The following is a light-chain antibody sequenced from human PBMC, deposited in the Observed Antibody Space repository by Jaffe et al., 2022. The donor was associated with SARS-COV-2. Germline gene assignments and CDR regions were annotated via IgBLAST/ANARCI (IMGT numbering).Light chain of an antibody. CDR2: GAS. CDR3: QQLKGYPLT. CDR1: QDINNY. Sequence: DIQLTQSPSFLSASVGDRVTITCRASQDINNYLAWYQQKPGKAPELLIYGASSLASGVPSRFSGSGSGTEFTFTLTISILQPEDFATYYCQQLKGYPLTFGGGTKVEIK. V-gene: IGKV1-9*01. J-gene: IGKJ4*01.